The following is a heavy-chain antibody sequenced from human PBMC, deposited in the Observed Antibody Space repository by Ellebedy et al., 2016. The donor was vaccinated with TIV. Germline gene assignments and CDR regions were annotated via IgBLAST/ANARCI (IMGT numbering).Heavy chain of an antibody. CDR3: ARDRVGYSYGSYYYYGMDV. V-gene: IGHV1-2*04. CDR1: GYTLTELS. D-gene: IGHD5-18*01. Sequence: ASVKVSCKVSGYTLTELSMHWVRQAPGQGLEWMGWINPNSGGTNYAQKFQGWVTMTRDTSISTAYMELTRLRSDDTAVYYCARDRVGYSYGSYYYYGMDVWGQGTTVTVSS. J-gene: IGHJ6*02. CDR2: INPNSGGT.